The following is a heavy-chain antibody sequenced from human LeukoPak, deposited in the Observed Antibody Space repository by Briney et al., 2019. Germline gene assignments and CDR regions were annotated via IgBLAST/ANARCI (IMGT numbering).Heavy chain of an antibody. J-gene: IGHJ4*02. CDR1: GGSFNGYY. Sequence: PSETLSLTCAVYGGSFNGYYWSWIRQPPGKGLEWIGEINHSGSTNYNPSLKSRVTISVDTSKNQFSLKLSSVTAADTAVYYCARGRVREAVAGFDYWGQGTLVTVSS. CDR2: INHSGST. V-gene: IGHV4-34*01. D-gene: IGHD6-19*01. CDR3: ARGRVREAVAGFDY.